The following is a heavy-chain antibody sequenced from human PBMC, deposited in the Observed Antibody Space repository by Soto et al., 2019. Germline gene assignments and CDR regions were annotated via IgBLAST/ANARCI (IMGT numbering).Heavy chain of an antibody. V-gene: IGHV1-2*02. Sequence: ASVRVSCPASCSTFTDYFIHWVLPAPGHGLEWMGWINPANGGTVYAQKFQGRITMARDTPVSTVYMELSGLRSGDTAVYYCTRSTQYSASLESDCWGQVPLVTVSA. D-gene: IGHD5-12*01. CDR2: INPANGGT. CDR1: CSTFTDYF. CDR3: TRSTQYSASLESDC. J-gene: IGHJ4*02.